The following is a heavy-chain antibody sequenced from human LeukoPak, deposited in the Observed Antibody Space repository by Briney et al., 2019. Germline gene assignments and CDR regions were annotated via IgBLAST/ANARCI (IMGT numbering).Heavy chain of an antibody. CDR3: ARPLTGTDNY. CDR2: ISYDGSNE. V-gene: IGHV3-30*04. J-gene: IGHJ4*02. Sequence: GGSLRLSCAASGFTFSSYVMHWVRQAPGKGLEWVAIISYDGSNEYYADSVKGRFTISRDNAKNSLYLQMNSLRAEDTAVYYCARPLTGTDNYWGQGTLVTVSS. CDR1: GFTFSSYV. D-gene: IGHD2-8*02.